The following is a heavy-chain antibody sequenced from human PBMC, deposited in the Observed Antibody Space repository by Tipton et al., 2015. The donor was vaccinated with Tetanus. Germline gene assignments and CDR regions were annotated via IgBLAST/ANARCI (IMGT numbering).Heavy chain of an antibody. D-gene: IGHD3-3*01. CDR1: GFTFSSYA. V-gene: IGHV3-23*01. CDR2: ISGSGGST. Sequence: SLRLSCAASGFTFSSYAMSWVRQAPGKGLEWVSAISGSGGSTYYADSVKGRFTISRDNSKNTLYLQMNSLRAEDTAVYYCAKEQYYDFWSGYYVLDYWGQGTRVTVSS. J-gene: IGHJ4*02. CDR3: AKEQYYDFWSGYYVLDY.